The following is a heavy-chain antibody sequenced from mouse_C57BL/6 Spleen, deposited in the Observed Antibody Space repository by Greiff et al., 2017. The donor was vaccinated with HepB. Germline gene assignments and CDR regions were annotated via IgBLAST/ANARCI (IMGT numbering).Heavy chain of an antibody. Sequence: VQLQESGAELARPGASVKLSCKASGYTFTSYGISWVKQRTGQGLEWIGEIYPRSGNTYYNEKFKGKATLTADKSSSTAYMELRSLTSEDSAVYFCARNGDLGAMDYWGQGTSVTVSS. CDR2: IYPRSGNT. D-gene: IGHD3-3*01. V-gene: IGHV1-81*01. J-gene: IGHJ4*01. CDR3: ARNGDLGAMDY. CDR1: GYTFTSYG.